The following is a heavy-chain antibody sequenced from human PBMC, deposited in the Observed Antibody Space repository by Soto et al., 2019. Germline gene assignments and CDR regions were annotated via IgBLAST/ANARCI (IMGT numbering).Heavy chain of an antibody. CDR1: GFTFSSYA. Sequence: EVQLLESGGGLVQPGGSLRLSCAASGFTFSSYAMSWVRQAPGKGLEWVSAISGSGGSTYYADSVKGRFTISSDNSKNTLYLQMNSLRAEDTAVYYCAKDRADGYNPYSYWGQGTLVTVSS. V-gene: IGHV3-23*01. CDR3: AKDRADGYNPYSY. J-gene: IGHJ4*02. D-gene: IGHD5-12*01. CDR2: ISGSGGST.